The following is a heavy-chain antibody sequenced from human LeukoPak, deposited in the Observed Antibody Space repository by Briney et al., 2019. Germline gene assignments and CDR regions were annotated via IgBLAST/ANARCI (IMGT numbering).Heavy chain of an antibody. D-gene: IGHD3-22*01. CDR1: GFTFSSYS. CDR3: ARDSDYYYDSSAWGFDY. CDR2: ISSSSSYI. Sequence: GGSLRLSCAASGFTFSSYSMNWVRQAPGKGLEWVSSISSSSSYIYYADSAKGRFTISRDNAKNSLYLQMNSLRADDTAVYYCARDSDYYYDSSAWGFDYWGQGTLVTVSS. J-gene: IGHJ4*02. V-gene: IGHV3-21*04.